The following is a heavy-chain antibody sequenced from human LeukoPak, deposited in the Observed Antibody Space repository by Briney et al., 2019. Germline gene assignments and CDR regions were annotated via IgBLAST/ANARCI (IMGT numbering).Heavy chain of an antibody. D-gene: IGHD2-15*01. CDR1: GFTFSDYY. CDR3: ARVLRYCSGGNCYSGGLGYMDV. J-gene: IGHJ6*03. Sequence: GGSLRLSCAASGFTFSDYYMSWIRQAPGKGLEWVSYISSSGNTKYYADSVKGRFTISRDNAKNSLSLQMNSLRAEDTAVYYCARVLRYCSGGNCYSGGLGYMDVWGKGTTVTISS. CDR2: ISSSGNTK. V-gene: IGHV3-11*04.